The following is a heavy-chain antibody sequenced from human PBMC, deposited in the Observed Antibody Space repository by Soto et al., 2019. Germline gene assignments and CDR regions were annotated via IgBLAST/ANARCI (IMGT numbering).Heavy chain of an antibody. CDR1: GFTFSSYA. D-gene: IGHD3-16*01. CDR3: ARGGRAVSSYYIDY. J-gene: IGHJ4*02. V-gene: IGHV3-64*01. Sequence: EVQLVEPGGGLVQPGGSLRLSCAASGFTFSSYAMHWVRQAPGKGLEYVSAISSNGGSTYYANSVKGRFTITRDNSRNTRYLQMGSLRAEDMAVYYCARGGRAVSSYYIDYWGQGTLVTVSS. CDR2: ISSNGGST.